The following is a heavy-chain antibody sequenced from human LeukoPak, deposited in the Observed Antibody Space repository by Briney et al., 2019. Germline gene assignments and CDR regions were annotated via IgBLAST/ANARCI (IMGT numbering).Heavy chain of an antibody. Sequence: GASVKVSCKASGYTFTSYDINWVRQATGQGLEWMGWMNPNSGNTGYAQKFQGRVTITRNTSISTAYMELSSLRSEDTAVYYCARGVSYSSSAGYWFDPWGQGTLVTVSS. V-gene: IGHV1-8*03. J-gene: IGHJ5*02. CDR1: GYTFTSYD. D-gene: IGHD6-6*01. CDR3: ARGVSYSSSAGYWFDP. CDR2: MNPNSGNT.